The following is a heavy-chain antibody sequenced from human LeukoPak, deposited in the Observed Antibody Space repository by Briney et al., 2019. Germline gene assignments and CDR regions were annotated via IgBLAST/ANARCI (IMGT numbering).Heavy chain of an antibody. CDR1: GGSISNYY. CDR3: ARVNKDFDWSSYHYYMDV. V-gene: IGHV4-4*07. Sequence: ASETLSLTCTVSGGSISNYYWSWIRQPAGKGLEWIGRSYTSGSTSYNPSLKSRITMSVDTSKNQFSLKLSSVTAADTAVYYCARVNKDFDWSSYHYYMDVWGKGTTVTVSS. CDR2: SYTSGST. J-gene: IGHJ6*03. D-gene: IGHD3-9*01.